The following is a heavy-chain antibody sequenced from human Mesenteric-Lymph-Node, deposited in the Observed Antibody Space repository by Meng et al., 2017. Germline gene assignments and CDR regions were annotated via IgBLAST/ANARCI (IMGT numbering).Heavy chain of an antibody. CDR1: GFTFSSYA. CDR3: AKDYYYDSSGYYYLDY. V-gene: IGHV3-23*01. D-gene: IGHD3-22*01. Sequence: GESLKISCAASGFTFSSYALSWVRQAPGKGLEWVSVISGSGGTIYYADSVKGRFTISRDNSKNTLYLQMNSLRAEDTAVYYCAKDYYYDSSGYYYLDYWGQGTLVTVSS. CDR2: ISGSGGTI. J-gene: IGHJ4*02.